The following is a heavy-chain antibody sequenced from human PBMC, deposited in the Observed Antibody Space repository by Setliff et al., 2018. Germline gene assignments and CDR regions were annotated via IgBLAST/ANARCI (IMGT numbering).Heavy chain of an antibody. J-gene: IGHJ2*01. CDR1: GFSFSDYY. CDR2: ISNDAYTI. CDR3: SSVSQSDWYFDL. V-gene: IGHV3-11*01. Sequence: PGGSLRLSCAASGFSFSDYYMMWIRQAPGKGLEWVSYISNDAYTIHYADSMKGRLTISRDNSKNTAYLQMNSLKTEDTAVYYCSSVSQSDWYFDLWGRGTLVT. D-gene: IGHD3-22*01.